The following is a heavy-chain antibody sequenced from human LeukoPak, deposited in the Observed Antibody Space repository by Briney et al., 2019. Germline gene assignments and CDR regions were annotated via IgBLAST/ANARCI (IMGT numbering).Heavy chain of an antibody. CDR2: ISSSGSTI. D-gene: IGHD2-2*01. Sequence: GGSLRLSCAASGFTFSDYYMSWIRQAPGKGLEGVSYISSSGSTIYYADSVKGRFTISRDNAKNSLYLQMNSLRAEDTAVYYCARDIVVVPAAIENGMDVWGQGTTVTVSS. CDR1: GFTFSDYY. V-gene: IGHV3-11*01. J-gene: IGHJ6*02. CDR3: ARDIVVVPAAIENGMDV.